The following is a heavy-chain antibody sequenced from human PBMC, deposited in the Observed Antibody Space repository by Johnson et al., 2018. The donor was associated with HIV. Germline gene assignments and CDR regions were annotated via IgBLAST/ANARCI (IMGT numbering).Heavy chain of an antibody. J-gene: IGHJ3*02. CDR2: ISSSGSTI. D-gene: IGHD3-10*01. Sequence: QVQLVESGGGLVKPGGSLRLSCAASGLTFSDYDMSWIRQAPGKGLEWVSYISSSGSTIYYADSVEGRFTISRDNSKNTLYMQMNSLKTEDTAVYYCTTYYGWAFDIWGQGTMVTVSS. V-gene: IGHV3-11*01. CDR1: GLTFSDYD. CDR3: TTYYGWAFDI.